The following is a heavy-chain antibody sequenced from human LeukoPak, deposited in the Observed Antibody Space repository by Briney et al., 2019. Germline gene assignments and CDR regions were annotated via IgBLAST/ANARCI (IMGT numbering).Heavy chain of an antibody. J-gene: IGHJ4*02. Sequence: PSETLSLTCTVSGDSISSYYWSWIRQPAGQGLEWIGRTYTSGSTNYNPSLRSRVTMSVDTSKNQLSLKLSSVTAADTAVYYCARESSSGSYDWGQGTLVTVSS. CDR1: GDSISSYY. D-gene: IGHD1-26*01. CDR3: ARESSSGSYD. CDR2: TYTSGST. V-gene: IGHV4-4*07.